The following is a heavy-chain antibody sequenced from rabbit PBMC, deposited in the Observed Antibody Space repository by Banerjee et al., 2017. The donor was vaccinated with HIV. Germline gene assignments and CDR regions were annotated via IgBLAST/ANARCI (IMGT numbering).Heavy chain of an antibody. Sequence: QSLEESGGDLVKPGASLTLTCTASGFSFSSSYWLCWVRQAPGKGLEWIACIGAGSTYYATWAKGRFTISKTSSTTVTLQMTSLTAADTATYFCARDAGYAGSNLWGQGTLVTVS. CDR2: IGAGST. J-gene: IGHJ4*01. V-gene: IGHV1S40*01. CDR3: ARDAGYAGSNL. CDR1: GFSFSSSYW. D-gene: IGHD4-2*01.